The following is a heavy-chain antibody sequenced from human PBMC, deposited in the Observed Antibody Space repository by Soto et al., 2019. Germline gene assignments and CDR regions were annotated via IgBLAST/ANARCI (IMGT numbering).Heavy chain of an antibody. CDR1: GGSISSDNW. V-gene: IGHV4-4*02. CDR3: ARVSFYYDSSGPSPYFDY. J-gene: IGHJ4*02. D-gene: IGHD3-22*01. Sequence: SETLSLTCAVSGGSISSDNWWSWVRQPPGKGLEWIGELHHGGSTNYNPSLTSRVTVSVDKSKNQFSLSLTSVTAADTAVYFCARVSFYYDSSGPSPYFDYWGQGTLVTVSS. CDR2: LHHGGST.